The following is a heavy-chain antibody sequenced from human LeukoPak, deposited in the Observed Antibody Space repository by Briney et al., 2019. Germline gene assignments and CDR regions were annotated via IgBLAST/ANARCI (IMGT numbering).Heavy chain of an antibody. CDR1: GFTFSSYA. V-gene: IGHV3-23*01. CDR3: ARPMVRGVCLGLPDY. J-gene: IGHJ4*02. Sequence: GGSLRLSCAASGFTFSSYAMSWVRQAPGKGLEWVSAISGSGGSTYYADSVKGRFTISRDNSKNTLYLQMNSLRAEDTAVYYCARPMVRGVCLGLPDYWGQGTLVTVSS. D-gene: IGHD3-10*01. CDR2: ISGSGGST.